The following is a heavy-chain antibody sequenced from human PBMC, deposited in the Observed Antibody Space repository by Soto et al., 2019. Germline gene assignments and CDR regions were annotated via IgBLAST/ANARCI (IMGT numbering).Heavy chain of an antibody. V-gene: IGHV3-9*01. CDR2: ISWNSGSI. Sequence: GGALRLSCAASGFTFDDYAMHWVRQAPGKGLEWVSGISWNSGSIGYADSVKGRFTISRDNAKNSLYLQMNSLRAEDTALYYCAKDSYYYDSSGYYPSWGQGTLVTVSS. CDR1: GFTFDDYA. CDR3: AKDSYYYDSSGYYPS. D-gene: IGHD3-22*01. J-gene: IGHJ4*02.